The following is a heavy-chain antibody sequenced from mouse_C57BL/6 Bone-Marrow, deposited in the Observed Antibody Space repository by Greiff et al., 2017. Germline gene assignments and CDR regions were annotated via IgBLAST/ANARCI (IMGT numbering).Heavy chain of an antibody. V-gene: IGHV1-64*01. CDR3: ARRYGEGYFDD. Sequence: QVQLQQSGAELMKPGASVKLSCKATGYTFTGYWIEWVKQRPGQGLEWIGMIHPNSGSTNYNEKFKSKATLTVDKSSSTAYMQLSSLTSEDSAVYYCARRYGEGYFDDWGQGTTLTVSS. D-gene: IGHD2-14*01. J-gene: IGHJ2*01. CDR1: GYTFTGYW. CDR2: IHPNSGST.